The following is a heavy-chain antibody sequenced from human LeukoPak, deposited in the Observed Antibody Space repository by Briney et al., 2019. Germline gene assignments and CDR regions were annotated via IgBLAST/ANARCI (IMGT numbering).Heavy chain of an antibody. CDR2: ISGSGGST. V-gene: IGHV3-23*01. CDR1: GFTFSSYA. D-gene: IGHD2-21*02. Sequence: PGGSLRLSCAASGFTFSSYAMSWVRQAPGKGLEWVSAISGSGGSTNYADSVKGRFTISRDNSKNTLYLQMNSLRAEDTAVYYCAKSGPEAYCGGDCYSFDYWGQGTLVTVSS. J-gene: IGHJ4*02. CDR3: AKSGPEAYCGGDCYSFDY.